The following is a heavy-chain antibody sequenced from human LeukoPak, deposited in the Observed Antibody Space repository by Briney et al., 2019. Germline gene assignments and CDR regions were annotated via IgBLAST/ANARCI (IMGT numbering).Heavy chain of an antibody. CDR2: INHSGGT. D-gene: IGHD2-15*01. Sequence: PSETLSLTCAVYGGSFSGYYWSWIRQPPGKGLEWIGEINHSGGTNYNPSLKSRVTISVDTSKSQFSLKLSSVTAADTAVYYCARGLVVVVAAIDAFDIWGQGTMVTVSS. CDR1: GGSFSGYY. J-gene: IGHJ3*02. CDR3: ARGLVVVVAAIDAFDI. V-gene: IGHV4-34*01.